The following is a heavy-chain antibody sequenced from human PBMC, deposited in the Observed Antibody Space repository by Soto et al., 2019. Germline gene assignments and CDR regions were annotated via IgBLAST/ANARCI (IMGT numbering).Heavy chain of an antibody. Sequence: EVQLLESGGGLVQPGGSLRLSCAASGFTFSSYAMSWVRRARGKGLEWVSASSGSGGSTYYADSVKGRFTISRDNSNNTLYMQMKSLIVEATVVCHCAQDGAAATFQHWGQGTLVTVSS. V-gene: IGHV3-23*01. CDR2: SSGSGGST. J-gene: IGHJ1*01. D-gene: IGHD6-13*01. CDR3: AQDGAAATFQH. CDR1: GFTFSSYA.